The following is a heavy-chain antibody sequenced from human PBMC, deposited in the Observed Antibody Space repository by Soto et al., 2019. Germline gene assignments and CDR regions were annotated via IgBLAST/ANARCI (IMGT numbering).Heavy chain of an antibody. CDR3: ARGKSADFDY. J-gene: IGHJ4*02. CDR2: IYYTGST. Sequence: QVQLQESGPGLVKPSETLSLTCTVSGGSISNYYWSWIRQPPGKGLEWIGYIYYTGSTNYNPSLKXXVXIXXDTSKNQFSLKLSSVTAADTAVYYCARGKSADFDYWGQGTLVTVSS. V-gene: IGHV4-59*01. CDR1: GGSISNYY.